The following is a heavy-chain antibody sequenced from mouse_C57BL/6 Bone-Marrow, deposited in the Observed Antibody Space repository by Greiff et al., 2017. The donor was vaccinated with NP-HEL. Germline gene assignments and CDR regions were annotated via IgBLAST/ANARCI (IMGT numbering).Heavy chain of an antibody. CDR3: ARGYYGSYYYAMDY. J-gene: IGHJ4*01. V-gene: IGHV1-81*01. CDR2: IYPRSGNT. Sequence: QVQLQQSGAELARPGASVKLSCKASGYTFTSYGISWVKQRTGQGLEWIGEIYPRSGNTYYNEKFKGKATPTADKSSSTAYMELRSLTSEDSAVYFCARGYYGSYYYAMDYWGQGTSVTVSS. D-gene: IGHD1-1*01. CDR1: GYTFTSYG.